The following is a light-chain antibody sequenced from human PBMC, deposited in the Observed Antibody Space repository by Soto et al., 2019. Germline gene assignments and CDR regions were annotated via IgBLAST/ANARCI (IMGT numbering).Light chain of an antibody. CDR3: QVWDSSSDEGV. V-gene: IGLV3-21*02. CDR2: HDK. CDR1: NIGGKS. Sequence: SYELTQPPSVSVAPGQTARMTCGGENIGGKSVHWYQQKPGQAPVVVVFHDKDRPSGIPERFSGSNSGSAATLTIARVEAGDEADYFRQVWDSSSDEGVFGPGTKVTVL. J-gene: IGLJ1*01.